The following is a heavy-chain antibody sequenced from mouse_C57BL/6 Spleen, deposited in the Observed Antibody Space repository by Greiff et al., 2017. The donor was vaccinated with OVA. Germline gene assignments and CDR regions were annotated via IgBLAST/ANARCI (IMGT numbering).Heavy chain of an antibody. CDR1: GYTFTSYD. V-gene: IGHV1-85*01. J-gene: IGHJ3*01. Sequence: VKLVESGPELVKPGASVKLSCKASGYTFTSYDINWVKQRPGQGLEWIGWIYPRDGSTKYNEKFKGKATLTVDTSSSTAYMELHSLTSEDSAVYFCARRGDYGSSFPFAYWGQGTLVTVSA. D-gene: IGHD1-1*01. CDR2: IYPRDGST. CDR3: ARRGDYGSSFPFAY.